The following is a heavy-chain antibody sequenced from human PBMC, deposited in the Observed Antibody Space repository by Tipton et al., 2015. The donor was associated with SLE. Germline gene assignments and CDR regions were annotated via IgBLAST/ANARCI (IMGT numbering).Heavy chain of an antibody. Sequence: SLRLSCAASGFTVSSNYMSWVRQAPGKGLEWVSVIYSGGSTYHADSVKGRFTISRDNSKNTLYLQMNSLRAEDTAVYYCARDVSARGYYYGMDVWGQGTTVTVSS. CDR2: IYSGGST. CDR1: GFTVSSNY. V-gene: IGHV3-53*01. D-gene: IGHD6-6*01. CDR3: ARDVSARGYYYGMDV. J-gene: IGHJ6*02.